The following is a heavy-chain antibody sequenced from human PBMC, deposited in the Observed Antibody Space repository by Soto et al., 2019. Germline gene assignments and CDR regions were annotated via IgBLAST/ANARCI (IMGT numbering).Heavy chain of an antibody. Sequence: GASVKVSCKASGGTFSSYAISWVRQAPGQGLEWMGWISAYNGNTNYAQKLQGRVTMTTDTSTSTAYMELRSLRSDDTAVYYCARDPKKYYDILTGYYRQSWFDPWGQGTLVTVSS. D-gene: IGHD3-9*01. V-gene: IGHV1-18*01. CDR3: ARDPKKYYDILTGYYRQSWFDP. CDR2: ISAYNGNT. CDR1: GGTFSSYA. J-gene: IGHJ5*02.